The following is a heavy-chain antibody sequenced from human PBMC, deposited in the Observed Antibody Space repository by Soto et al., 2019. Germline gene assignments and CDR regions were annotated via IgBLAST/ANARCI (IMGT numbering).Heavy chain of an antibody. V-gene: IGHV4-39*01. D-gene: IGHD3-10*01. CDR3: ARLGSSGTYYTAIDY. CDR2: IFYSGTT. Sequence: SETLSLTCTVSGGSISSTNYYWGWIRQPPGKGLEWIGYIFYSGTTFYNPSLKSRVTISVDTSKNQFSLRLSSVTAADTAVYYCARLGSSGTYYTAIDYWGQGALVTVSS. CDR1: GGSISSTNYY. J-gene: IGHJ4*02.